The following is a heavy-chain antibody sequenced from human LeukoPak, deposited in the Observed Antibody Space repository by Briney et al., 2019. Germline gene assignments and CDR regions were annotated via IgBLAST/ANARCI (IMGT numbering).Heavy chain of an antibody. J-gene: IGHJ4*02. V-gene: IGHV3-23*01. CDR2: ISGSGGST. CDR1: GFTFSTYA. CDR3: ARDHYYGSGSYSY. Sequence: GGSLRLSCAASGFTFSTYAMSWVRQAPGKGLEWVSAISGSGGSTYYADSVKGRFTISRDNSKNTLYLQMNSLRAEDTAVYYCARDHYYGSGSYSYWDQGTLVTVSS. D-gene: IGHD3-10*01.